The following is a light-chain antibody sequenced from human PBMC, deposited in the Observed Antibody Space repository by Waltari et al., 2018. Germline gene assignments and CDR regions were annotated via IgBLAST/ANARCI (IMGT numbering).Light chain of an antibody. CDR3: QRYSGYPPT. V-gene: IGKV1-5*03. CDR2: KAS. Sequence: SASVGDRITITCRASQSINTWLAWYQQKPGKAPKLLISKASSLQSEVPSRFSGSGFGTEFTLTISSLQPDDSATYYCQRYSGYPPTFGGGTKVEIK. CDR1: QSINTW. J-gene: IGKJ4*01.